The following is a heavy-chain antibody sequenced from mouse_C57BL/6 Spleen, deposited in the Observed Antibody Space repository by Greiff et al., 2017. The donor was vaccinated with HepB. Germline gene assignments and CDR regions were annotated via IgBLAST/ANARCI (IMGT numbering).Heavy chain of an antibody. D-gene: IGHD2-5*01. J-gene: IGHJ3*01. V-gene: IGHV1-69*01. CDR3: ATPGSNYKGFAY. CDR2: IDPSDSYT. Sequence: QVHVKQPGAELVMPGASVKLSCKASGYTFTSYWMHWVKQRPGQGLEWIGEIDPSDSYTNYNQKFKGKSILTVDKSSSTAYMQLSSLTSEDSAVYYCATPGSNYKGFAYWGQGTLVTVSA. CDR1: GYTFTSYW.